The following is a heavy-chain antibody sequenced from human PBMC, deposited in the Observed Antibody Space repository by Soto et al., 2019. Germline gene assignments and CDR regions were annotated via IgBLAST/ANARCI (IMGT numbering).Heavy chain of an antibody. V-gene: IGHV4-30-2*01. CDR3: ASRPSGSGFDP. J-gene: IGHJ5*02. D-gene: IGHD1-26*01. CDR2: IYHSGST. Sequence: QLQLLESGSGLVKPSQTLCLTCAVSGGSISSGGYSWSWIRQPPGKGLECIGYIYHSGSTYYNPSLKSRVTISVDRSKNQFSLKLSSVTAADTAVYYCASRPSGSGFDPWGQGTLVTVSS. CDR1: GGSISSGGYS.